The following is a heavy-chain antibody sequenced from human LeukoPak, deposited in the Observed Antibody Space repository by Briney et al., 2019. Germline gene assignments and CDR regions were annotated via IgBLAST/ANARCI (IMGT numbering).Heavy chain of an antibody. CDR1: GYTFTSYD. Sequence: ASVKVSCKASGYTFTSYDINWVRQATGQGLEWMGWMNPNSGNTGYAQKFQGRVTMTRNTSISTAYMELSRLRSDDTAVYYCARSPRVEWLLGIDYWGQGTLVTVSS. J-gene: IGHJ4*02. V-gene: IGHV1-8*01. D-gene: IGHD3-3*01. CDR3: ARSPRVEWLLGIDY. CDR2: MNPNSGNT.